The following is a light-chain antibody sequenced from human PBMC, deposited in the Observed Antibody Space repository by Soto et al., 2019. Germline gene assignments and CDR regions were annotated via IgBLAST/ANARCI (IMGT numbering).Light chain of an antibody. J-gene: IGLJ1*01. CDR3: SSYAGSNNFV. CDR1: SSDVGTYKY. CDR2: EVT. V-gene: IGLV2-8*01. Sequence: QSALTQPPSASGSPGQSVTISCTGTSSDVGTYKYVSWYQQHPGKAPKLMIYEVTKRPSGVPDRFSGSKSGNTASLTVSGLQAEDEADYYCSSYAGSNNFVCGTGTKVTVL.